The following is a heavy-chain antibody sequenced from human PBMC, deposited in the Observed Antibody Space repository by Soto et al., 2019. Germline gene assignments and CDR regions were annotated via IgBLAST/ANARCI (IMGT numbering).Heavy chain of an antibody. CDR2: ISSSSSYT. CDR1: EVNFSDYY. D-gene: IGHD4-17*01. Sequence: GGSQILSWAAAEVNFSDYYMSWISQAQGKGLEWVSYISSSSSYTNYADSVKGRFTISRDNAKNSLYLQMNSLRAEDTAVYYCARSMTTVTTNDAFDIWGQGTMVTVSS. J-gene: IGHJ3*02. CDR3: ARSMTTVTTNDAFDI. V-gene: IGHV3-11*06.